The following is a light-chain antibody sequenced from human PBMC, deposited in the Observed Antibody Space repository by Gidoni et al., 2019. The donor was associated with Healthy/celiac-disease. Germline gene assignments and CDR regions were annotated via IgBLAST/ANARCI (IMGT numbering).Light chain of an antibody. V-gene: IGKV1-33*01. Sequence: DIQMPQSPSSLSASVGDRVTITCQASQDISNYLNWYQQKPGKAPKLLIYDASNLETGVPSRFSGSGSGTDFTFTISSLQPEDIATYYCQQYDNLPRTFGQGIKVEIK. CDR1: QDISNY. CDR3: QQYDNLPRT. CDR2: DAS. J-gene: IGKJ1*01.